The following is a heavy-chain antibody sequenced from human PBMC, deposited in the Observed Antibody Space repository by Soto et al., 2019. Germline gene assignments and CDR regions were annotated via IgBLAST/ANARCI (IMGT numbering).Heavy chain of an antibody. D-gene: IGHD2-15*01. J-gene: IGHJ5*02. CDR2: INSDGSST. CDR3: ARVPYCSGGSCYSWFDP. Sequence: EVQLVESGGGLVQPGGSLRLSCAASGFTFSSYWMHWVRQGPGKGLVWVSRINSDGSSTNYADSVKGRFTISRDNAKNTLYLKMISLRADDTAVYYCARVPYCSGGSCYSWFDPWGQGTLVTVSS. CDR1: GFTFSSYW. V-gene: IGHV3-74*01.